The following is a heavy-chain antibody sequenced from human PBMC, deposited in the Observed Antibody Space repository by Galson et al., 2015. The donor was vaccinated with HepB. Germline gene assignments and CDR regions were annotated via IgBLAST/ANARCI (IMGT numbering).Heavy chain of an antibody. V-gene: IGHV1-69*04. J-gene: IGHJ4*02. CDR1: GGTFSSYA. Sequence: QSGAEVKKPGASVKVSCKASGGTFSSYAISWVRQAPGQGLEWMGRIIPILGIANYAQKFQGRVTITADKSTSTAYMELSSLRSEDTAVYYCARDRGLSAWELHYFDYWGQGTLVTVSS. CDR3: ARDRGLSAWELHYFDY. D-gene: IGHD1-26*01. CDR2: IIPILGIA.